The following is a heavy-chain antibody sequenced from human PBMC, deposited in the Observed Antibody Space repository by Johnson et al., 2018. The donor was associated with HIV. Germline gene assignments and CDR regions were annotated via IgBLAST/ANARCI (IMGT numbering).Heavy chain of an antibody. CDR3: AREIPQQWLVRRGAFDI. Sequence: VQLVESGGGLIQPGGSLRLSCAASGFTVSSNYMSWVRQAPGKGLEWVSVIYSGGSTYYADSVKGRFTISRDNSKNTLYLQMNSLRAEDTAVYYCAREIPQQWLVRRGAFDIWGQGTMVTVSS. CDR1: GFTVSSNY. J-gene: IGHJ3*02. CDR2: IYSGGST. D-gene: IGHD6-19*01. V-gene: IGHV3-66*03.